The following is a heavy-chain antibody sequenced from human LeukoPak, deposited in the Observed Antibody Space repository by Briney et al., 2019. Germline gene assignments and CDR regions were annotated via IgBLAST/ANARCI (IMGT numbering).Heavy chain of an antibody. CDR2: IDSAGST. V-gene: IGHV3-66*01. D-gene: IGHD5-18*01. J-gene: IGHJ3*02. CDR1: GILVSSNY. Sequence: PGGSLRLSCAASGILVSSNYMSWVRQAPGKGLEWASFIDSAGSTYYADSVKGKFTISSDNSRNTLYLQMNRLRVEDTAVYYCARRERLGYSYGRGTLDIWGQGTMVTVSS. CDR3: ARRERLGYSYGRGTLDI.